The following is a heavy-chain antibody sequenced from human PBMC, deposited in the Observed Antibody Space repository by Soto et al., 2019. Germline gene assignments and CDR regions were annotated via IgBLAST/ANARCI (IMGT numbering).Heavy chain of an antibody. V-gene: IGHV3-23*01. CDR2: ITHSGDST. Sequence: GGSLRLSCAASGFTFSTYAMSWVRQAPGKGLEWVSKITHSGDSTYYADSVKGRFTISRDNSKNTVYLQMNSLRAEDTAVYYCATGQQLGYWGQGTLVTVSS. D-gene: IGHD6-13*01. CDR1: GFTFSTYA. J-gene: IGHJ4*02. CDR3: ATGQQLGY.